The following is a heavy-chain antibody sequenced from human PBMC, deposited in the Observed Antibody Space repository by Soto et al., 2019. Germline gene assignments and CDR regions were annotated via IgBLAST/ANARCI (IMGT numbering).Heavy chain of an antibody. V-gene: IGHV1-69*06. D-gene: IGHD3-10*01. CDR2: TIPVFNTA. Sequence: QVQLEQSGAEVKKPGSSVKVSCKASGGTLSDHGVAWLRQAPGQGLEWMGGTIPVFNTAKYAHKFQGRVTVIAVKFTMIAYMVISILRSEDTALYVFARGVYGSGNYYTGPAAFDIWGQGTMVIVSS. J-gene: IGHJ3*02. CDR3: ARGVYGSGNYYTGPAAFDI. CDR1: GGTLSDHG.